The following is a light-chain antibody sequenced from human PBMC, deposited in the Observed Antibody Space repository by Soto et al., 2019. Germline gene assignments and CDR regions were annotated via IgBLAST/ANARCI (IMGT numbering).Light chain of an antibody. CDR3: SSYAGSNNYV. J-gene: IGLJ1*01. CDR1: SSDVGGYNY. CDR2: EVN. Sequence: QSALTQPPSASGSPGQSVTISCTGTSSDVGGYNYVSCYQQHRGKAPKLMYYEVNERPSGVPDRFSGSKSANTASLTVSGLQAEDEADYYCSSYAGSNNYVFGTGTKLTVL. V-gene: IGLV2-8*01.